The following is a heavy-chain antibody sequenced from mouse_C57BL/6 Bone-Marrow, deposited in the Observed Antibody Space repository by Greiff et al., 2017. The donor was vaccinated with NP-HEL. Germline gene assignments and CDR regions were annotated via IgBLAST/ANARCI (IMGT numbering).Heavy chain of an antibody. CDR3: ARTGTEDAMDY. CDR2: IYPSDSET. J-gene: IGHJ4*01. D-gene: IGHD4-1*01. CDR1: GYTFTSYW. V-gene: IGHV1-61*01. Sequence: QVQLQQPGAELVRPGSSVKLSCKASGYTFTSYWMDWVKQRPGQGLEWIGNIYPSDSETHYNQKFKDKATLTVDKSSSTAYMQLSSLTSEDSAVYYCARTGTEDAMDYWGQGTSVTVSS.